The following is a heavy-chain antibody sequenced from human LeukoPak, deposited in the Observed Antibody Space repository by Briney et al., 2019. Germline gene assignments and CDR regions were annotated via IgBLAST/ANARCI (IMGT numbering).Heavy chain of an antibody. J-gene: IGHJ4*02. CDR2: IKQDGSEK. CDR1: GFTVSSNY. Sequence: GGSLRLSCAASGFTVSSNYMSWVRQAPGKGLEWVANIKQDGSEKYYVDSVKGRFTISRDNTKNSLYLQMNSLRAEDTAVYYCAGGSGWLIDYWGQGTLVTVSS. V-gene: IGHV3-7*01. CDR3: AGGSGWLIDY. D-gene: IGHD6-19*01.